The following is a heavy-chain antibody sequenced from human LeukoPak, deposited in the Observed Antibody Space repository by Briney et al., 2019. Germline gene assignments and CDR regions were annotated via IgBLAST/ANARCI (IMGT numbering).Heavy chain of an antibody. D-gene: IGHD3-22*01. Sequence: ASVKVSCKASGYTFTRYGISWVRQAPGQGLEWMGWISAYNGNTNYAQKLQGRVTMTTDTSTSTAYMELRSLRSDDTAVYYCAREPVGDYDSSGNFDYWGQGTLVTVSS. CDR3: AREPVGDYDSSGNFDY. CDR1: GYTFTRYG. V-gene: IGHV1-18*01. J-gene: IGHJ4*02. CDR2: ISAYNGNT.